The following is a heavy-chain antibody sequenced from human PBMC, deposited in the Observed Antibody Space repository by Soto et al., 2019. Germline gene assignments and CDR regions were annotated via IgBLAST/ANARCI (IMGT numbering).Heavy chain of an antibody. CDR1: GGSFSGYY. V-gene: IGHV4-34*01. D-gene: IGHD3-10*01. CDR2: INHSGST. J-gene: IGHJ6*02. Sequence: PSETRSLTCAVYGGSFSGYYWSWIRQPPGKGLEWIGEINHSGSTNYNPSLKSRVTISVDTSKNQVSLKLSSVTAADTAVYYCARVSGIYYYGMDVWGQGTTVT. CDR3: ARVSGIYYYGMDV.